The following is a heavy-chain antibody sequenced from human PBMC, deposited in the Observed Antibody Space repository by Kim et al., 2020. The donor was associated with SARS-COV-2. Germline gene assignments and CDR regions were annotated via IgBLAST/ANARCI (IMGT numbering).Heavy chain of an antibody. Sequence: IYAQKFQGRVTMTEDTSTDTAYMELSSLRSEDTAVYYCATGASSRGWFDPWGQGTLVTVSS. J-gene: IGHJ5*02. V-gene: IGHV1-24*01. CDR3: ATGASSRGWFDP. D-gene: IGHD6-13*01.